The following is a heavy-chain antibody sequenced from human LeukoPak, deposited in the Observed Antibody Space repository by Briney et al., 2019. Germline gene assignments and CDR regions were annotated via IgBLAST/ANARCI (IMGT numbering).Heavy chain of an antibody. J-gene: IGHJ4*02. Sequence: GSLRLSFAGSGFTFISYGMHWVRQAPGKGLEWVAFIRYDGRNKYYGDFVKGRFTISRDNSKNTLYLQMNSLRAEETAVYYCAKEYYYGSGRPFYWGQGTLVSVSS. CDR2: IRYDGRNK. V-gene: IGHV3-30*02. CDR1: GFTFISYG. CDR3: AKEYYYGSGRPFY. D-gene: IGHD3-10*01.